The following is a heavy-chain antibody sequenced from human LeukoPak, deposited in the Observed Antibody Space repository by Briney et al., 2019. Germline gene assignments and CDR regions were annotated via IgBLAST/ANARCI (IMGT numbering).Heavy chain of an antibody. Sequence: SETLSLTCTVSGGSISPYYWSWIRQPPGKGLEWIAYIYYSGSTNYNPSLKSRVTISVDTSNSQFSLKLSSVTAADTAVYYCAKLTWIQRFDYWGQGTLVTVSS. V-gene: IGHV4-59*08. CDR1: GGSISPYY. CDR2: IYYSGST. D-gene: IGHD5-18*01. CDR3: AKLTWIQRFDY. J-gene: IGHJ4*02.